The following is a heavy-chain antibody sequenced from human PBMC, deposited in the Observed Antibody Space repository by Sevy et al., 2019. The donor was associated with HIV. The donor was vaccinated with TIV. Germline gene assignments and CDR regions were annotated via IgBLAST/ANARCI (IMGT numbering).Heavy chain of an antibody. V-gene: IGHV1-2*02. Sequence: ASVKVYCKTSGHTFNAYYTHWVRQAPGQGLEWMAWINPNNGDTNYAQKFQGRVTITSDTSISTTYMELSRLTSDDTGIYCCATPEPPCSGGTCYDLDYRGQGTLVTVSS. CDR2: INPNNGDT. J-gene: IGHJ4*02. CDR1: GHTFNAYY. D-gene: IGHD2-15*01. CDR3: ATPEPPCSGGTCYDLDY.